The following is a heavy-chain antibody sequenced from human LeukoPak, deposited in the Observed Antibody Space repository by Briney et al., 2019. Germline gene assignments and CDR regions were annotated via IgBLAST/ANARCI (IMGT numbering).Heavy chain of an antibody. Sequence: ASVKVSCKVSGYTLTELSMHWVRQAPGKGLEWMGGFEPEDGETIYAQKFQGRVTMTEDTSTDTAYMELSSLRSEDTAVYYCALVHSTAMATEVFDYWGQGTLVTVSS. J-gene: IGHJ4*02. CDR2: FEPEDGET. D-gene: IGHD5-18*01. CDR1: GYTLTELS. V-gene: IGHV1-24*01. CDR3: ALVHSTAMATEVFDY.